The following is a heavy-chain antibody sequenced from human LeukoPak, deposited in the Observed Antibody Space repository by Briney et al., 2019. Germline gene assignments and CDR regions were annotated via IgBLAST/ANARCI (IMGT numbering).Heavy chain of an antibody. Sequence: ASVKVSCKASGGTFSSYAISWVRQAPGQGLEWMGGIIPIFGTANYAQKFQGRVTITADESTSTAYMELSSLRSEDTAVYYCAREGDSSSWSYYFDYWDQGTLVTVSS. CDR2: IIPIFGTA. CDR3: AREGDSSSWSYYFDY. CDR1: GGTFSSYA. V-gene: IGHV1-69*13. D-gene: IGHD6-13*01. J-gene: IGHJ4*02.